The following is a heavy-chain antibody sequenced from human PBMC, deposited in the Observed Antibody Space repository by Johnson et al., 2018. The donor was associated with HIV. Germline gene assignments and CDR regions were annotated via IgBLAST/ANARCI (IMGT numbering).Heavy chain of an antibody. Sequence: QVQLVESGGGVVQPGTSLRLSCTASGFAFSSYALHWVRQAPGKGLEWVAVISYDGRDAYYADSVKGRFTSSRDNSKNTLYLQMNSLRAEDTAVYYCAMPSMVQGGPDAFDIWGQGTMVTVSS. J-gene: IGHJ3*02. CDR2: ISYDGRDA. D-gene: IGHD3-10*01. CDR1: GFAFSSYA. CDR3: AMPSMVQGGPDAFDI. V-gene: IGHV3-30*04.